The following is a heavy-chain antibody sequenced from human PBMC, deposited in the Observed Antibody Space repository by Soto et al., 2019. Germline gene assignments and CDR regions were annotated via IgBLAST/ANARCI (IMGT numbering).Heavy chain of an antibody. Sequence: QVQLVQSGAEVKKPGASVKVSCKASGYTFTSHDINWMRQTTGQGLEWMGWMNPNSGHTNYAQNFQGRVTMTRDTYINTAYMELTNLRSEDTAIYYCASDMITTWGQGTLVTVSS. D-gene: IGHD3-16*01. V-gene: IGHV1-8*01. CDR1: GYTFTSHD. CDR2: MNPNSGHT. CDR3: ASDMITT. J-gene: IGHJ5*02.